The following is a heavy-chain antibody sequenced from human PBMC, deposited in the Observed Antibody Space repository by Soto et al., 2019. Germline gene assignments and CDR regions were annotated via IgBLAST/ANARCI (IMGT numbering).Heavy chain of an antibody. D-gene: IGHD4-17*01. J-gene: IGHJ5*02. CDR3: AKDAHGDYAWQSHWFDP. CDR2: ISGSGGST. Sequence: EVQLLESGGGLVQPGGSLRLSCAASGFTFSSYAMSWVRQAPGKGLEWVSAISGSGGSTYYADSVKGRFTISRDNSKNTLYLQMNSLRAEDTAVYYCAKDAHGDYAWQSHWFDPWGQGTLVTVSS. CDR1: GFTFSSYA. V-gene: IGHV3-23*01.